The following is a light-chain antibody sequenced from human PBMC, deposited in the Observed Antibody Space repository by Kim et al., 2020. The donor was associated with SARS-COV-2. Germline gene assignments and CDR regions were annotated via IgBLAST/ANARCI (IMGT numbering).Light chain of an antibody. Sequence: PGERATRAGRDSQSISSEFLAWYQRISGQPPRLLIFGASNRAAGIPDRFSGGGSGTDFTLTITRLEPADSAVYYGQQYTTSPPAYTFGQGTKLEIK. CDR3: QQYTTSPPAYT. CDR1: QSISSEF. V-gene: IGKV3-20*01. CDR2: GAS. J-gene: IGKJ2*01.